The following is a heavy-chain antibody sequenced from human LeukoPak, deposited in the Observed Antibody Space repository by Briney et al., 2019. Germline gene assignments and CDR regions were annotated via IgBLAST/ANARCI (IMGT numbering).Heavy chain of an antibody. V-gene: IGHV4-4*07. CDR3: ARASSFPYSYGQGAYYSYYYMDA. CDR1: GGSISSYY. Sequence: SETLSLTCTVSGGSISSYYWSWIRQPAGKGLEWIGRIYTSGSTNYNPSLKSRVTMSVDTPKNQFSLNLSSVTAADTAVYYCARASSFPYSYGQGAYYSYYYMDAWGKGTTVTVSS. J-gene: IGHJ6*03. CDR2: IYTSGST. D-gene: IGHD5-18*01.